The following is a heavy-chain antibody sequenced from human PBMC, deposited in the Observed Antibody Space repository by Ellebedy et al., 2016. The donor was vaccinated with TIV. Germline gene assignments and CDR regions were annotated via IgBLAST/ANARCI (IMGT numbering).Heavy chain of an antibody. D-gene: IGHD3-10*01. CDR2: INGDGSAP. CDR3: TRDRAV. V-gene: IGHV3-74*01. J-gene: IGHJ3*01. Sequence: GESLKISCAASGFTFSSVWMHWVRQAPGKGLVWVSRINGDGSAPSYADSVKGRFTISRDNAQNTLYLQMNSLRAEDTAVYYCTRDRAVWGQGTMVTVSS. CDR1: GFTFSSVW.